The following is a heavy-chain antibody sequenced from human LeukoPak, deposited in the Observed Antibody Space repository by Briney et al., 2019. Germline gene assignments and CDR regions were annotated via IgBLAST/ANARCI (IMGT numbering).Heavy chain of an antibody. CDR2: VYAGGST. D-gene: IGHD6-19*01. CDR1: GFIVSVTS. J-gene: IGHJ3*02. Sequence: PGESLRLSCAASGFIVSVTSMSWIRQAPGKGLEWVSSVYAGGSTYYTDSVKGRLSISRDHSKNTLYLQMNSLRVEDTAFYYCAKGSSGWSTDAFDIWGQGIMVTVSS. V-gene: IGHV3-66*01. CDR3: AKGSSGWSTDAFDI.